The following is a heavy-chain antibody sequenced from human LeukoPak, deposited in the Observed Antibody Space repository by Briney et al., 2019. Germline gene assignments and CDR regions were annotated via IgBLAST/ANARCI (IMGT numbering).Heavy chain of an antibody. J-gene: IGHJ5*02. V-gene: IGHV6-1*01. Sequence: SQTLSLTCAISGDSVSTKSATWNWIRQSPSRGLEWLGRTYYTSKWYNDYAGSVKSRITINPDTSKNQFSLQLNSVTPEDTAVYYCAREGWFGEPPSHWFDPWGQGTLVTVSS. CDR3: AREGWFGEPPSHWFDP. CDR1: GDSVSTKSAT. D-gene: IGHD3-10*01. CDR2: TYYTSKWYN.